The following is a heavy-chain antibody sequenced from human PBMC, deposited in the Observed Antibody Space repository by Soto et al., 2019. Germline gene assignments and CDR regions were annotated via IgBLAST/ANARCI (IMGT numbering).Heavy chain of an antibody. CDR1: GFTFSSYG. CDR2: IWYDGSNK. J-gene: IGHJ4*02. Sequence: GGSLRLSCAASGFTFSSYGMHWVRQAPGKGLEWVAVIWYDGSNKYYADSVKGRFTISRDNSKNTLYLQMNSLRAEDTAVYYCARDVPPYCGGDCSPDYWGQGTLVTVSS. CDR3: ARDVPPYCGGDCSPDY. V-gene: IGHV3-33*01. D-gene: IGHD2-21*01.